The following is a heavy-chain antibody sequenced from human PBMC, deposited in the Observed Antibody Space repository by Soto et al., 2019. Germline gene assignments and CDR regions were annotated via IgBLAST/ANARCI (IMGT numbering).Heavy chain of an antibody. J-gene: IGHJ4*02. Sequence: QVRLQQWGAGLLKPSETLSLTCAVYGGSFSGYYWSWIRQPPGKGLEWIGEINHSGSTNYNPSLKSRVTISVDTSKNQFSLKLSSVTAADTPVYYCARGSYDILTSKKATSFDYWGQGTLVTVSS. CDR3: ARGSYDILTSKKATSFDY. V-gene: IGHV4-34*01. CDR1: GGSFSGYY. CDR2: INHSGST. D-gene: IGHD3-9*01.